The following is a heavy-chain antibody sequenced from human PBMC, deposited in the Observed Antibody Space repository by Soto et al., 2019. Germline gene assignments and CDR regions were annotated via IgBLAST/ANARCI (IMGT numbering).Heavy chain of an antibody. CDR3: ARGASP. V-gene: IGHV1-8*01. CDR2: MKPNSGNT. CDR1: GYTFTSSD. J-gene: IGHJ5*02. Sequence: QVQLVQSGAEVKKPGASVKVSCKASGYTFTSSDINWVRQATGQGLEWMGWMKPNSGNTGYAQKFQGRITLTRSTSINTAYLELSSLSSDDSAVYYCARGASPWGQGTLVTVSS.